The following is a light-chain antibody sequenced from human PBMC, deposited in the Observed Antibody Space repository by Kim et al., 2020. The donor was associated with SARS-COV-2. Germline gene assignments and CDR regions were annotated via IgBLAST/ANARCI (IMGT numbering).Light chain of an antibody. CDR2: LGS. CDR1: QSLLHSNGYNY. Sequence: DIVMTQSPLSLPVTPGEPASISCMSSQSLLHSNGYNYLDWYLQKPGQSPQLLIYLGSNRASGVPDRFSGSGSGTDFTLKISRVEAEDVGVYYCMQALQTPMYTFGQGTKLEI. J-gene: IGKJ2*01. V-gene: IGKV2-28*01. CDR3: MQALQTPMYT.